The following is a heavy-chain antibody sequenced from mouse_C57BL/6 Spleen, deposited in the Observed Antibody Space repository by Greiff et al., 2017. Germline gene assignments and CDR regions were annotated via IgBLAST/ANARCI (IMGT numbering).Heavy chain of an antibody. D-gene: IGHD2-3*01. CDR2: IRLKSDNYAT. CDR1: GFTFSNYW. V-gene: IGHV6-3*01. J-gene: IGHJ4*01. CDR3: TRLLPNYYAMDY. Sequence: EVQLVESGGGLVQPGGSMKLSCVASGFTFSNYWMNWVRQSPEKGLEWVAQIRLKSDNYATHYAESVKGRFTISRDDSKSSVYLQMNNLRAEDTGIYYCTRLLPNYYAMDYWGQGTSVTVSS.